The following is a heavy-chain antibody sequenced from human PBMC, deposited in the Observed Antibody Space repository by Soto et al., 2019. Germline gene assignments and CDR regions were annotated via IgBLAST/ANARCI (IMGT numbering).Heavy chain of an antibody. D-gene: IGHD6-13*01. CDR1: GGSIISYY. CDR3: ARGYSSSWYWFDP. Sequence: SETLSLTCTVSGGSIISYYWSWIRQPPGKGLEWIGYIYYSGNTNYNPSLKSRVTISVDTSKNQFSLKLNSVTAADTAVYYCARGYSSSWYWFDPWGRGALVTVSS. V-gene: IGHV4-59*01. J-gene: IGHJ5*02. CDR2: IYYSGNT.